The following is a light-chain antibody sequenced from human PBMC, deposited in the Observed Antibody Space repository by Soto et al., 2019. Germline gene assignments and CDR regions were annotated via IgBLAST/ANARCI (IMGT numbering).Light chain of an antibody. J-gene: IGKJ1*01. CDR3: QQYGGSPRT. CDR2: GAS. Sequence: EIVLTQSPGTMSLSPGERATLSCRASQIVSSSSLAWYQQKRGQAPRLLIHGASSRATGIPDRFSGSGSGTDFTLTISRLEPEDFAVYYCQQYGGSPRTFGQGTKVEVK. V-gene: IGKV3-20*01. CDR1: QIVSSSS.